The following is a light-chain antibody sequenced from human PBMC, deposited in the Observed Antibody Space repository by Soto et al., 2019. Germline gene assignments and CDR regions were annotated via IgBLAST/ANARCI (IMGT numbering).Light chain of an antibody. CDR1: QSVSSSY. CDR2: GAS. V-gene: IGKV3-20*01. J-gene: IGKJ5*01. Sequence: EIVLTQSPGTLSLSPVAIATLSCSSSQSVSSSYLAWYQQKPGQAPRLLIYGASSRATGIPDRFSGSGSGTDFTLTISRLEPEDFAVYYCQKYGSSSITCGKGKRREIK. CDR3: QKYGSSSIT.